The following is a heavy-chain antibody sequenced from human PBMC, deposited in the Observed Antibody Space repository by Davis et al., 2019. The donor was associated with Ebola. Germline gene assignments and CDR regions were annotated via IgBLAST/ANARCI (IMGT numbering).Heavy chain of an antibody. V-gene: IGHV3-7*03. CDR1: GFTFSTNW. J-gene: IGHJ4*02. CDR2: IKQDGSEK. Sequence: AGSLTLSCAASGFTFSTNWISWVRQAPGKGLEWVANIKQDGSEKYYVDSVKGRFTISRDNAKNSLYLQMNSLRAEDTAVYYCASPGIGGQGTLVTVSS. CDR3: ASPGI. D-gene: IGHD6-13*01.